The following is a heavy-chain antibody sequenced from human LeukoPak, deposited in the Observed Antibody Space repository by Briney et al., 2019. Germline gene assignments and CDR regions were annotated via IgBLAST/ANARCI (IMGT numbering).Heavy chain of an antibody. CDR3: ARSYSSGWYVYFQH. CDR1: GGTFSSYA. Sequence: SVKVSCKASGGTFSSYAISWVRQAPGQGLEWMGGIIPIFGTANYAQKFQGRVTITADESRSTAYMELSSLRSEDTAVYYCARSYSSGWYVYFQHWGQGTLVTVSS. CDR2: IIPIFGTA. D-gene: IGHD6-19*01. J-gene: IGHJ1*01. V-gene: IGHV1-69*13.